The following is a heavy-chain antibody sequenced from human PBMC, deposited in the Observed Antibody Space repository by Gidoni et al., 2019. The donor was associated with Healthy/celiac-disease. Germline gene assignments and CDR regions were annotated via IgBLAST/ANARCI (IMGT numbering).Heavy chain of an antibody. Sequence: QVQLQQWGAGLFKPSENLCLTCAVYGGSFSGYYWSWIRQPPGKGLGWIGEINHSGSTKYHPSLKSRVNISVDTSKNQFSLKLSSVTAADTAVYYCARGSRYFDYWGQGTLVTVSS. CDR1: GGSFSGYY. CDR3: ARGSRYFDY. V-gene: IGHV4-34*01. CDR2: INHSGST. J-gene: IGHJ4*02.